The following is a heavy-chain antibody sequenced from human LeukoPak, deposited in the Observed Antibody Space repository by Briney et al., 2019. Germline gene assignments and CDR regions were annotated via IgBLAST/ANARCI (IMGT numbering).Heavy chain of an antibody. CDR3: ARMATMGGNGYHFDL. V-gene: IGHV4-59*01. D-gene: IGHD5-24*01. J-gene: IGHJ4*02. Sequence: SQTLSLTCTVSGDSISGYYWNWIRQSAGKGLEHIAYIRSTGRIYYNPSLKSRGTISIDKSKNQFSLRLTSVTAADTAVYYCARMATMGGNGYHFDLWGQGTLVTVSS. CDR2: IRSTGRI. CDR1: GDSISGYY.